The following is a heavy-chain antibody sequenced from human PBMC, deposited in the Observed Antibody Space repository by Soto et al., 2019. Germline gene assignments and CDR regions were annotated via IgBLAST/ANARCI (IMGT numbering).Heavy chain of an antibody. CDR3: ARATDRKGEGMDV. Sequence: VGSLRLSCAASGFTFSSYGMHWVRQAPGKGLEWVAVIWYDGSNKYYADSVEGRFTISRDNSKNTLYLQMNSLRAEDTAVYYCARATDRKGEGMDVWGQGTTVTVSS. V-gene: IGHV3-33*01. CDR2: IWYDGSNK. CDR1: GFTFSSYG. J-gene: IGHJ6*02. D-gene: IGHD3-16*01.